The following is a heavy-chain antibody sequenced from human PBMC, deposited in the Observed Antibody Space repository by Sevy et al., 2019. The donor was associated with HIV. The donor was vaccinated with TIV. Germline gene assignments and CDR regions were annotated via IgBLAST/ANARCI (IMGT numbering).Heavy chain of an antibody. J-gene: IGHJ4*02. CDR3: VRDRFYGGDSVTFAGDF. D-gene: IGHD2-21*02. CDR1: GYTFNSFY. Sequence: ASVKVSCKASGYTFNSFYIHWVRQAPGQGLEWMGWINPHSGGTHYAQKFQGRVTLTRDTSISVAYMDLTSLRSNDTAVYYCVRDRFYGGDSVTFAGDFWGQGTLVSVSS. CDR2: INPHSGGT. V-gene: IGHV1-2*02.